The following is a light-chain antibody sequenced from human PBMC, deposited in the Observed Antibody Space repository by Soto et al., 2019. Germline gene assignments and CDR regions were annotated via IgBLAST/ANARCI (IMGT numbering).Light chain of an antibody. V-gene: IGLV2-23*01. Sequence: QSALTQPASVSGSPGQSITISCTGTSSDFGSYNLVSWYQQHPGKAPKLMIYEGSQRPSGVSNRFSGSKSGNTASLTISGLQAEDEADYYCCSYAGSSTSLVFGGGTKLTVL. CDR1: SSDFGSYNL. CDR2: EGS. J-gene: IGLJ3*02. CDR3: CSYAGSSTSLV.